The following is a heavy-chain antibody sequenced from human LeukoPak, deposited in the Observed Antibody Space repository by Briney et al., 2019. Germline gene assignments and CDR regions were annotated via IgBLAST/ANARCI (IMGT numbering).Heavy chain of an antibody. D-gene: IGHD1-1*01. Sequence: GGSLRLSCAASGFTFSSHWMDWVRQAPGKGLEWVANIKQDGSESYYLDSVKGRFTISRDNAKSSLYLQMNSLRAEDTAVYYCARGRRTTGPFDYWGQGTLVTVSS. J-gene: IGHJ4*02. CDR1: GFTFSSHW. V-gene: IGHV3-7*01. CDR3: ARGRRTTGPFDY. CDR2: IKQDGSES.